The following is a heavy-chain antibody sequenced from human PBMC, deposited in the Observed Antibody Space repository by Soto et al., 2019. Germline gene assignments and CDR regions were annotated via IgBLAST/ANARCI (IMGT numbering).Heavy chain of an antibody. D-gene: IGHD4-4*01. CDR2: IKSKTDGGTT. Sequence: NPGGSLRLSCAASGFTFSNAWINWVRQAPGKGLEWVGRIKSKTDGGTTDFAAFVKGRFAISRDYSINMVFMQMNSLKTDDTAVYYCTPDSYIQKTPALFANWGNGTRVPVSP. CDR3: TPDSYIQKTPALFAN. J-gene: IGHJ4*01. V-gene: IGHV3-15*07. CDR1: GFTFSNAW.